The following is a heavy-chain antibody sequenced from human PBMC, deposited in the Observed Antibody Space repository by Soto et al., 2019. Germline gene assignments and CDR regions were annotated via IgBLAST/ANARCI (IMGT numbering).Heavy chain of an antibody. V-gene: IGHV4-30-2*03. CDR2: IYYSGST. CDR3: ARHTPAISISDH. CDR1: GGSISSGGYY. J-gene: IGHJ4*02. D-gene: IGHD2-15*01. Sequence: PSETLSLTCTVSGGSISSGGYYWSWIRQPPGKGLEWIGNIYYSGSTYYNPSLKSRVTISVDTSKNQFSLKLSSVTAADTAVYYCARHTPAISISDHWGQGTLVTVSS.